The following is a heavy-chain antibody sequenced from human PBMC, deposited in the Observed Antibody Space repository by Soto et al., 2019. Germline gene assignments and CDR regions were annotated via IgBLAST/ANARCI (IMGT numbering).Heavy chain of an antibody. D-gene: IGHD2-8*01. J-gene: IGHJ6*02. CDR1: GYSFTDYH. V-gene: IGHV1-2*04. CDR3: ARGDSTDCSNGVCSFFYNHDMDV. CDR2: INPKSGGT. Sequence: ASVKVSCKSSGYSFTDYHIHWGRQAPGQGLEWLGGINPKSGGTSTAQKFQGWVTMTTDTSISTASMELTRLTSDDTAIYYCARGDSTDCSNGVCSFFYNHDMDVWGQGTTVTVSS.